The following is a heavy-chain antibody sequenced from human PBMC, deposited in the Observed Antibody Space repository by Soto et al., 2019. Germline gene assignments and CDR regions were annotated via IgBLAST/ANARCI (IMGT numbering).Heavy chain of an antibody. CDR2: INPNSGGT. CDR1: GYTFTGYY. Sequence: QVQLVQSGAEVKKPGASVKVSCKASGYTFTGYYMHWVRQAPGQGLVWMGWINPNSGGTNYAQKLQGWGSMTRDTSISTAYMELSRQRSDDTAVEYCARDARGYEAPMDYWGQGTLVTFSS. CDR3: ARDARGYEAPMDY. J-gene: IGHJ4*02. V-gene: IGHV1-2*04. D-gene: IGHD1-1*01.